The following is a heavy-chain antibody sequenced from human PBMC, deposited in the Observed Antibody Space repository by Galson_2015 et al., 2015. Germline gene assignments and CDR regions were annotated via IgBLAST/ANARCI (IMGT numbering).Heavy chain of an antibody. D-gene: IGHD4-23*01. CDR2: MNPNSGNT. J-gene: IGHJ4*02. Sequence: SVKVSCKASGYTFTSYDINWVRQATGQGLEWMGWMNPNSGNTGYAQKFQGRVTMTRNTSISTAYMELSSLRSEDTAVYYRARGIRSGGGNSQRYYFDYWGQGTLVTVSS. V-gene: IGHV1-8*01. CDR1: GYTFTSYD. CDR3: ARGIRSGGGNSQRYYFDY.